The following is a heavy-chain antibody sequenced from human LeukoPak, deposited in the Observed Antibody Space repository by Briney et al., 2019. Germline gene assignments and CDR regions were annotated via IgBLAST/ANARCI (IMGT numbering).Heavy chain of an antibody. CDR3: AREYCSSTSCYKAFDI. CDR1: GGSISSGGYY. CDR2: IYYSGST. D-gene: IGHD2-2*02. J-gene: IGHJ3*02. V-gene: IGHV4-31*03. Sequence: SETLSLTCTVSGGSISSGGYYWSWIRQHPGKGLEWIGYIYYSGSTYYNPSLKSRVTISVDTSKNQFSLKLSSVTAADTAVYYCAREYCSSTSCYKAFDIWGQGTMVTVSS.